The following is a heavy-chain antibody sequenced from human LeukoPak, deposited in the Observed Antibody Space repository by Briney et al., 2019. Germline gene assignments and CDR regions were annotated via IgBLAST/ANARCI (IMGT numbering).Heavy chain of an antibody. CDR2: ISGSGGST. D-gene: IGHD6-13*01. CDR3: AKGSSSYYFAFDI. Sequence: GSLRLSCAASGFTFSNYAMSWVRQAPGKGLEWVSGISGSGGSTYYADSVKGRFTISRDNSKNTLYLQMNSLRAEDTAVYYCAKGSSSYYFAFDIWSQGTMVTVSS. V-gene: IGHV3-23*01. J-gene: IGHJ3*02. CDR1: GFTFSNYA.